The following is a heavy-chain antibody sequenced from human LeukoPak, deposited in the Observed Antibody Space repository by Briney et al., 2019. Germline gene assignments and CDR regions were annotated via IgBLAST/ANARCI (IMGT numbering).Heavy chain of an antibody. Sequence: ASVKVSCKVSGYTLTELSMHWVRQAPGKGLEWMGGFDPEDGETIYAQKFQGRVTMTEDTSTDPAYMELSSLRSEDTAVYYCATDQIAAAGTNFDYWGQGTLVTVSS. CDR2: FDPEDGET. CDR1: GYTLTELS. D-gene: IGHD6-13*01. V-gene: IGHV1-24*01. CDR3: ATDQIAAAGTNFDY. J-gene: IGHJ4*02.